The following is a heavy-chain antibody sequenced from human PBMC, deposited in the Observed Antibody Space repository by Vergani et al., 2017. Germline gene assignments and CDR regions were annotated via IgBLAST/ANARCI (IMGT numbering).Heavy chain of an antibody. CDR3: ARDGWEMATAIPFDY. CDR2: INPNSGGT. CDR1: GYTFTGYY. D-gene: IGHD5-24*01. J-gene: IGHJ4*02. Sequence: QVQLVQSGAEVKKPGASVKVSCKASGYTFTGYYMHWVRQAPGQGLEWMGWINPNSGGTNYAQKFQGRVTMTRDTSISTAYMELSSLRSEDTAVSYCARDGWEMATAIPFDYWGQGTLVTVSS. V-gene: IGHV1-2*02.